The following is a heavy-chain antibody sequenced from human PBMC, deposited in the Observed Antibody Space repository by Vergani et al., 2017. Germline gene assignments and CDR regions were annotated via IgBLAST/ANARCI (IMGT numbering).Heavy chain of an antibody. J-gene: IGHJ6*03. CDR1: GFTFSSYE. V-gene: IGHV3-48*03. Sequence: EVQLVESGGGLVKPGGSLRLSCAASGFTFSSYEMNWVRQAPGKGLEWVSYISSSGSTIYYADSVKGRFTRSRDNAKNSLYLQMNSLRAEDTAVYYCARDVSDIVVVPAAISWSYYYYYMDVWGKGTTVTVSS. D-gene: IGHD2-2*01. CDR2: ISSSGSTI. CDR3: ARDVSDIVVVPAAISWSYYYYYMDV.